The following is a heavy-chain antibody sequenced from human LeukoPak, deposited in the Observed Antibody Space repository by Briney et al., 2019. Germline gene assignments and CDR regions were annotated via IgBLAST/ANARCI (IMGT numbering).Heavy chain of an antibody. Sequence: KPSETLSLTCAVSGGSISRSNWWSWVRQPPGKGLEWIGEIDHSGSTNYNPSLQSRVTISVDKSKNQFSLKVNSVTAADTAVYYCARESSLDYSDSGSFYKMGGAFDLWGCGTLLTVSS. D-gene: IGHD3-10*01. CDR2: IDHSGST. J-gene: IGHJ2*01. CDR3: ARESSLDYSDSGSFYKMGGAFDL. V-gene: IGHV4-4*02. CDR1: GGSISRSNW.